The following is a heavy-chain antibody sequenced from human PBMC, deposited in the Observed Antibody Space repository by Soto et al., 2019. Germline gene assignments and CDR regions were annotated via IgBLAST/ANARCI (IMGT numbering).Heavy chain of an antibody. CDR1: GGSFSSYA. Sequence: QVQLVQSGAEVKKPGSSVKVSCKASGGSFSSYAISWVRQAPGQGLEWLGGFIPMVGTGNYEQNFKARVTITADESTSTAYMELSSLRSEDTAMYYCARDLRAAGRPGMDVWGQGTTVTVSS. D-gene: IGHD6-13*01. CDR3: ARDLRAAGRPGMDV. CDR2: FIPMVGTG. V-gene: IGHV1-69*01. J-gene: IGHJ6*02.